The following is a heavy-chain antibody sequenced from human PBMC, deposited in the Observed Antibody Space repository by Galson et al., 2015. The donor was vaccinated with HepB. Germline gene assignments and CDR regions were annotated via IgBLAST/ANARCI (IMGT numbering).Heavy chain of an antibody. D-gene: IGHD5-18*01. Sequence: QSGAEVTKPGESLRISCKAPGYSFTGYWIGWVRQMPGKGLEWMGTIDPTDSSTNYSPSFQGRVTISADKSISTAYLQWNSLRASDTAIYYCARNLYTYGFFNYWGQGSLVTVSS. CDR1: GYSFTGYW. CDR2: IDPTDSST. J-gene: IGHJ4*02. CDR3: ARNLYTYGFFNY. V-gene: IGHV5-10-1*01.